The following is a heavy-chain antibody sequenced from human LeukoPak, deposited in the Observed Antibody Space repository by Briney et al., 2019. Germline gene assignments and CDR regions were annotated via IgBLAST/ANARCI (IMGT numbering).Heavy chain of an antibody. V-gene: IGHV4-59*01. D-gene: IGHD4-23*01. J-gene: IGHJ4*02. Sequence: SETLSLTCTVSGGSISSYYWSWVRQPPGKGLEWVGYIYYSGSTNYNPSLKSRVTTSVDPSKNQFSLKLSSVTAADTSVYYFARDTGPVVDYWGQGTRVCVSS. CDR2: IYYSGST. CDR3: ARDTGPVVDY. CDR1: GGSISSYY.